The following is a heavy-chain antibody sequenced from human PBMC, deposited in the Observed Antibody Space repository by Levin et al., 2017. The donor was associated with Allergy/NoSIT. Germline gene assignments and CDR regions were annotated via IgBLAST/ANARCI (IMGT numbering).Heavy chain of an antibody. J-gene: IGHJ6*02. CDR3: TRQGVPYYYGMDV. CDR2: IRSKANSYAT. V-gene: IGHV3-73*01. Sequence: GGSLRLSCAASGFTFSGSAMHWVRQASGKGLEWVGRIRSKANSYATAYAASVKGRFTISRDDSKNTAYLQMNSLKTEDTAVYYCTRQGVPYYYGMDVWGQGTTVTVSS. CDR1: GFTFSGSA. D-gene: IGHD3-10*01.